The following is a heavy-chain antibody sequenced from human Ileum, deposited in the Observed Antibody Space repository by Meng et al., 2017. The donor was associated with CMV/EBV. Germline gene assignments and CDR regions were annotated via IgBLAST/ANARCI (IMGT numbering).Heavy chain of an antibody. CDR1: SVSSGTDY. Sequence: SVSSGTDYWTWIRQPPGKGLEWIGYIHYSGSTNYNTSLMRRVTISVDTSKNQFSLKLSSVTAADTAVYYCARGGGGGYYYDSSALFDYWGQGTLVTVSS. D-gene: IGHD3-22*01. CDR2: IHYSGST. V-gene: IGHV4-61*01. CDR3: ARGGGGGYYYDSSALFDY. J-gene: IGHJ4*02.